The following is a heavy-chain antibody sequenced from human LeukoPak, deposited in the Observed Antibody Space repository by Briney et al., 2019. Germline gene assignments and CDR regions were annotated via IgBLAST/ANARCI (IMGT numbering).Heavy chain of an antibody. V-gene: IGHV3-53*01. J-gene: IGHJ5*02. Sequence: PGGSLRLSCAASGFTVSSNYMSWVRQAPGKGLEWVSVIYSGGSTYYADSVKGRFTISRDNSKNTLYLQMNSLRAEDTAVYYCARDHSSSTLDPWGQGTLVTVSS. CDR3: ARDHSSSTLDP. CDR2: IYSGGST. CDR1: GFTVSSNY. D-gene: IGHD6-6*01.